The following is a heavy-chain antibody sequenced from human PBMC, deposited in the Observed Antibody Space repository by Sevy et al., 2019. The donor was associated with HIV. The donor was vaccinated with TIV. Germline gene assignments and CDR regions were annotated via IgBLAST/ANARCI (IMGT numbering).Heavy chain of an antibody. V-gene: IGHV3-30-3*01. CDR1: GFTFSNYA. J-gene: IGHJ4*02. D-gene: IGHD6-13*01. CDR3: ARDFAAAGTYYFDD. Sequence: GGSLRLSCAASGFTFSNYAMHWVRQAPGKGLEWVAVISYEGSNKYYADSVKGRFTISRDNSKNTLYLQMNSLRAEDTAVYYCARDFAAAGTYYFDDWGQGTLVTVSS. CDR2: ISYEGSNK.